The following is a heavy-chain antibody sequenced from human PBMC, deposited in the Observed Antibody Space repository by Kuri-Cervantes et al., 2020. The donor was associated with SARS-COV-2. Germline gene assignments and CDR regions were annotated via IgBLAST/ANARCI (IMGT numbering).Heavy chain of an antibody. J-gene: IGHJ3*02. CDR3: ARDSGMIVVVIGAFDI. CDR2: SSYDGSNK. V-gene: IGHV3-30*03. Sequence: GESLKISCAASGFSFSSFAMHWVRQAPGKGLEWVAVSSYDGSNKYYADSVTGRFTISRDNSKDTLFLQMNSLRAEDTAVYYCARDSGMIVVVIGAFDIWGQGTMVTVSS. CDR1: GFSFSSFA. D-gene: IGHD3-22*01.